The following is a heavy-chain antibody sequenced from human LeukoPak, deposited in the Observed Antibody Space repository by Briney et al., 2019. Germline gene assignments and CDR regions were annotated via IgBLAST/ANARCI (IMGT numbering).Heavy chain of an antibody. CDR3: ARVSQGYSKTASHSYYYYMDV. D-gene: IGHD2-15*01. CDR1: GGSFSGYY. V-gene: IGHV4-34*01. Sequence: SETLSLTCAVYGGSFSGYYWSWIRQPPGKGLEWIGEINHSGSTSYNPSLKSRVTISVDTSKNQFSLKLSSVTAADTAVYYCARVSQGYSKTASHSYYYYMDVWGKGTTVNGSS. J-gene: IGHJ6*03. CDR2: INHSGST.